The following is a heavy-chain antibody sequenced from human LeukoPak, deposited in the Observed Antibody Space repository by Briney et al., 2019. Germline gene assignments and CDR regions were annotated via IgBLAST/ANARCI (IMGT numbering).Heavy chain of an antibody. Sequence: PGGSLRLSCAASGFTFSSYWMTWVRQAPGKGLEWVSVIYSGGSTYYADSVKGRFTISRDNSKNTLYLQMNSLRAEDTAVYYCAKSREVDYWGQGTLVTVSS. CDR1: GFTFSSYW. J-gene: IGHJ4*02. V-gene: IGHV3-66*02. CDR2: IYSGGST. CDR3: AKSREVDY. D-gene: IGHD1-26*01.